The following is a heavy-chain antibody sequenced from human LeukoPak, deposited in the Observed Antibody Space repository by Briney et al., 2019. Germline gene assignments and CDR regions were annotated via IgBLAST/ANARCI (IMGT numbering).Heavy chain of an antibody. CDR1: GFTFSTYG. CDR3: ARGESAAGKY. Sequence: GGSLRLSCAASGFTFSTYGMSWVRQAPGKGLEWVANIKQDGSEKYYLDSVKGRFTISRDNAKNSLYLQMNSLRAEDTAVYYCARGESAAGKYWGQGTLVTVSS. CDR2: IKQDGSEK. J-gene: IGHJ4*02. D-gene: IGHD6-13*01. V-gene: IGHV3-7*01.